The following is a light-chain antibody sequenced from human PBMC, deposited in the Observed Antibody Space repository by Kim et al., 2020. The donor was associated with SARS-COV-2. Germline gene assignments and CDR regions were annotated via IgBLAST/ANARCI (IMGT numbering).Light chain of an antibody. V-gene: IGLV3-19*01. Sequence: SSELTQDPAVSVALGQTVRITCQGDSLRSYYASWYQQKPGQAPVLVIYGKNNRPSGIPDRFSGSSPGNTASLTIPGAQAEDEADYYCTSRASSGNLWVFG. CDR3: TSRASSGNLWV. J-gene: IGLJ3*02. CDR1: SLRSYY. CDR2: GKN.